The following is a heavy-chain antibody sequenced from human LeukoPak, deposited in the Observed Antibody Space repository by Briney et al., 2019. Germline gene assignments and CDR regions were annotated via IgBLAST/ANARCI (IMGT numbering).Heavy chain of an antibody. J-gene: IGHJ5*02. CDR1: GFTFSSYG. CDR3: ARARYCSSTSCHNWFDP. V-gene: IGHV3-33*01. Sequence: RGSLRLSCAASGFTFSSYGMHWVRQAPGKGLEWVAVIWYDGSNKYYADSVKGRFTISRDNSKNTLYLQMNSLRAEDTAVYYCARARYCSSTSCHNWFDPWGQGTLVTVPS. CDR2: IWYDGSNK. D-gene: IGHD2-2*01.